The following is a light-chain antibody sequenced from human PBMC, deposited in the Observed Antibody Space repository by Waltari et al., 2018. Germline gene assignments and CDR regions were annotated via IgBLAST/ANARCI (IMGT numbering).Light chain of an antibody. CDR1: RSNIGSKT. J-gene: IGLJ3*02. V-gene: IGLV1-44*01. CDR3: AAWDDGLNGWV. CDR2: TDS. Sequence: QSVLTQPPSASGSPGQRVTISCSGSRSNIGSKTVNWYQQIPGPAPKLLIYTDSQRPSVVPDRFSGSKSGTSGYLAISGLQSEDEADYYCAAWDDGLNGWVFGGRTKLTVL.